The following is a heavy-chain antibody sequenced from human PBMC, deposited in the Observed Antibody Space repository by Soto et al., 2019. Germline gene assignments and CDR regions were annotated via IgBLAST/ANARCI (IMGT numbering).Heavy chain of an antibody. CDR3: ARDPYCTNGVCYTNGMDV. V-gene: IGHV4-61*01. D-gene: IGHD2-8*01. J-gene: IGHJ6*02. CDR2: IYYSGST. CDR1: GGSVSSGSYY. Sequence: QVQLQESGPGLVKPSETLSLTCTVSGGSVSSGSYYWSWIRQPPGKGLEWIGYIYYSGSTNYNPSLKSRGTISVDQSKHQFSLKLSSVTAADTAVYYCARDPYCTNGVCYTNGMDVWGQGTTVTVSS.